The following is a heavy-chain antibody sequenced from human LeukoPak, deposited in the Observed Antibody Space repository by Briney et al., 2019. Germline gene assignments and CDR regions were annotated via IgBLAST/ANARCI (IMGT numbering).Heavy chain of an antibody. Sequence: GRSLRLSCAASGFTFSSYVMYWVRQAPGKGLEWVAVISYDGSNTYYADSVKGRFTISRDNSKNTLYLQMNSLRAEDTAVYYCARLYSSGWYFDYWGQGTLVTVSS. CDR3: ARLYSSGWYFDY. CDR2: ISYDGSNT. J-gene: IGHJ4*02. D-gene: IGHD6-19*01. V-gene: IGHV3-30*04. CDR1: GFTFSSYV.